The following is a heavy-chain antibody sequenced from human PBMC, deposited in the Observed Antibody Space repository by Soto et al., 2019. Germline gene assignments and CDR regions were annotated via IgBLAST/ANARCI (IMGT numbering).Heavy chain of an antibody. CDR3: ASFSHWANPFDP. Sequence: SETLSLTCTVSGGSINSGGYYWNWIRQHPGKDLEWIGYIYYDGSTYYNPSLQTRINISADTSKNQFSLNLSSVTAADTAVYYCASFSHWANPFDPWSQGTLVTVSS. V-gene: IGHV4-31*03. CDR1: GGSINSGGYY. CDR2: IYYDGST. J-gene: IGHJ5*02. D-gene: IGHD7-27*01.